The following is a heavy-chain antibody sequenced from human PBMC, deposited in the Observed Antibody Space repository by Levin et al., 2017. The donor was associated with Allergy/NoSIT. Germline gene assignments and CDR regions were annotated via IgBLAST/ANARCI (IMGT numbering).Heavy chain of an antibody. CDR1: GGSFSGYY. J-gene: IGHJ5*02. D-gene: IGHD3-10*01. V-gene: IGHV4-34*01. CDR3: ARGPRGLLWFGECRFDP. CDR2: INHSGST. Sequence: SETLSLTCAVYGGSFSGYYWSWIRQPPGKGLEWIGEINHSGSTNYNPSLKSRVTISVDTSKNQFSLKLSSVTAADTAVYYCARGPRGLLWFGECRFDPWGQGTLVTVSS.